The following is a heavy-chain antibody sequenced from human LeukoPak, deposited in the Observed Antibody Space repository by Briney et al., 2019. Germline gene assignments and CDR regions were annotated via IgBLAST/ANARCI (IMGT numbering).Heavy chain of an antibody. CDR1: GYTFTTYW. D-gene: IGHD3-22*01. J-gene: IGHJ3*02. V-gene: IGHV5-10-1*01. Sequence: GESLKISCKGSGYTFTTYWTSRLRQMPGKGLEWMGRIDPIDSYTYYSPSFQGHVTISVDKSISTAYLQWNSLQASDTAMYYCARPAPDSSLFDIWGQGTMVTVSS. CDR2: IDPIDSYT. CDR3: ARPAPDSSLFDI.